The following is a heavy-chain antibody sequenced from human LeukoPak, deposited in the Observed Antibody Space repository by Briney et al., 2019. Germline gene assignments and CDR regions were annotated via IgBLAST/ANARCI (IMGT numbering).Heavy chain of an antibody. V-gene: IGHV4-59*01. CDR2: IYYRWST. J-gene: IGHJ4*02. D-gene: IGHD2-15*01. CDR3: ARDRGRWLIDY. Sequence: IGYIYYRWSTNYHPPLKSRVTISVDTSKNQFSLKLSSVTAADTAVYYCARDRGRWLIDYWGQGTLVTVSS.